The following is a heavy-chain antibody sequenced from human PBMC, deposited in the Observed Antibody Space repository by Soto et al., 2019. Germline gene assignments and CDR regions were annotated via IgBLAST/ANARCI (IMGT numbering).Heavy chain of an antibody. J-gene: IGHJ4*02. CDR3: ARGGGYSSSPPFDY. CDR1: GGSFSGYY. Sequence: QEQLQQWGAGLLKPSETLSLTCAVYGGSFSGYYWSWIRQPPGKGLEWIGEINHSGSTNYNPSLKSRVTISVDTSKNQFSLKLSSVTAADTAVYYCARGGGYSSSPPFDYWGQGTLVTVSS. D-gene: IGHD6-6*01. V-gene: IGHV4-34*01. CDR2: INHSGST.